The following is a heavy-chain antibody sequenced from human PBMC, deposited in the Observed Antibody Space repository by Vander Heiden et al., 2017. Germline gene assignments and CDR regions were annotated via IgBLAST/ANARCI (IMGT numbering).Heavy chain of an antibody. CDR2: IIPMFGTT. CDR3: AKVGVAVAGTPYFDY. J-gene: IGHJ4*02. CDR1: GGTFTNYE. Sequence: QVQLVQSVAEVKKPGSSVRVSCEASGGTFTNYEVHWVRQAPGQGLEWMGGIIPMFGTTNYEQKFQGRVTITADESTNTAYMEVSSLTSEDTAVYYCAKVGVAVAGTPYFDYWGQGTLGTVSS. V-gene: IGHV1-69*01. D-gene: IGHD6-19*01.